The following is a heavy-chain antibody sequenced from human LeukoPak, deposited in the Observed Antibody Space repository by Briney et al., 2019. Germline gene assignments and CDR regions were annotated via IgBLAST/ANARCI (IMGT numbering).Heavy chain of an antibody. CDR3: ARGYGDNSGAFDI. D-gene: IGHD4-23*01. Sequence: KPSETLSLTCTVSGRSIMVAAYSWSWIRQPPGKGLEWIGYIYYSGRTYYNPSLKSRVTISLDRSKNQFSLKVSSVTAADTAVYFCARGYGDNSGAFDIWGQGTLVTVSS. V-gene: IGHV4-30-2*01. J-gene: IGHJ3*02. CDR2: IYYSGRT. CDR1: GRSIMVAAYS.